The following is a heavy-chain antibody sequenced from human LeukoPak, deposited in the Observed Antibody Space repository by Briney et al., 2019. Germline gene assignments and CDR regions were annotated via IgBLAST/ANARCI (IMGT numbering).Heavy chain of an antibody. CDR2: ISSSSSYM. CDR3: ARDCSGGSCLLGNY. D-gene: IGHD2-15*01. CDR1: GFTFSSYS. J-gene: IGHJ4*02. V-gene: IGHV3-21*01. Sequence: GGSLRLSCAASGFTFSSYSMNWVRQAPGKGLEWVSSISSSSSYMYYADSVKGRFTISRDNAKNSLYLQMNSLRAEDTAVYYCARDCSGGSCLLGNYWGQGTLVTVSS.